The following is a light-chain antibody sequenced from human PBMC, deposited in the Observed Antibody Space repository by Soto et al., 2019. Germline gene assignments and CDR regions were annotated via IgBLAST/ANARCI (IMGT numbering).Light chain of an antibody. CDR2: DAS. CDR1: QDITNS. Sequence: DIHMTQSPYSLSASVGDRVTIYCQASQDITNSLNWYQQRPGKAPKLLNFDASNFATGVPSRFSGSGSGTHFTLTITSLQPEDIATYYCQQYYDLPHTFGPGTTVDFK. CDR3: QQYYDLPHT. J-gene: IGKJ3*01. V-gene: IGKV1-33*01.